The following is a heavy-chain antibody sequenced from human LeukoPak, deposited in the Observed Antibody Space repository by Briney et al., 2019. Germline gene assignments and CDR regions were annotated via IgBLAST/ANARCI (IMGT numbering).Heavy chain of an antibody. CDR3: AGAGKYSSGWSDY. D-gene: IGHD6-19*01. CDR1: GFIVSSNY. Sequence: GGSLRLSCAASGFIVSSNYMTWVRQAPGKGLEWVSVIYTAGSTYYADSVRGRVTISRDNSKNTLYLQMNRLRAEDTAMYFCAGAGKYSSGWSDYWGQGTLVTVSS. J-gene: IGHJ4*02. V-gene: IGHV3-66*01. CDR2: IYTAGST.